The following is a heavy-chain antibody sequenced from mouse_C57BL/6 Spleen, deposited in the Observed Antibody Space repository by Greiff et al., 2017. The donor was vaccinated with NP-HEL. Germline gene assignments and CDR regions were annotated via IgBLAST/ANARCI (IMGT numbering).Heavy chain of an antibody. J-gene: IGHJ3*01. CDR2: INPSNGGT. CDR1: GYTFTSYW. D-gene: IGHD1-1*01. CDR3: AREREFDYGSSYRAWFAY. V-gene: IGHV1-53*01. Sequence: QVQLQQSGTELVKPGASVKLSCKASGYTFTSYWMHWVKQRPGQGLEWIGNINPSNGGTNYNEKFKSKATLTVDKSSSTAYMQLSSLTSEDSAVYYCAREREFDYGSSYRAWFAYWGQGTLVTVSA.